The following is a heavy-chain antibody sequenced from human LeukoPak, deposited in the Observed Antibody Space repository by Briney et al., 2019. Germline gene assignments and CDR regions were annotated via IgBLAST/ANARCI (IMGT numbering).Heavy chain of an antibody. V-gene: IGHV3-7*04. D-gene: IGHD2-21*01. CDR1: GFNFSDSR. CDR2: INRDGTEK. Sequence: GGSRRLSCATSGFNFSDSRMTWVRQAPGKGLQWVANINRDGTEKHFLDSVEGRFTVSRDNAKKSLYLQMSSLRPQDTALYFCVRGDWYFESWGQGTLVTVSS. J-gene: IGHJ4*02. CDR3: VRGDWYFES.